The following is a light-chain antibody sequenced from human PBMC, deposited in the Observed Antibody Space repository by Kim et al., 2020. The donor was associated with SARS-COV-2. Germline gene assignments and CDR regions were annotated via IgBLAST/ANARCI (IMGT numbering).Light chain of an antibody. CDR1: QSISSY. CDR2: KAS. Sequence: DIQMTQSPSTLSASVGDRVTITCRASQSISSYLAWYQQKPGKAPELLIYKASILESGVPSRFSGSGSGTEFTLTISSLQPDDFASFYCQQYKTSPWTFGQGTKV. V-gene: IGKV1-5*03. CDR3: QQYKTSPWT. J-gene: IGKJ1*01.